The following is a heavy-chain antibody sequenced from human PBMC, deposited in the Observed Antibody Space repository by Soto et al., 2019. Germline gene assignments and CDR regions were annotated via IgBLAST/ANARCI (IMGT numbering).Heavy chain of an antibody. V-gene: IGHV4-4*07. CDR3: ARDKLVASRYCSGGSCYGWNWFDP. Sequence: SETLSLTCTVSGASISGFYWSWIRKSAGKGLEWIGRIYATGTTDYNPSLKSRVMMSVDTSKKQFSLKLRSVTAADTAVYYCARDKLVASRYCSGGSCYGWNWFDPWGQGTLVTVSS. CDR1: GASISGFY. CDR2: IYATGTT. D-gene: IGHD2-15*01. J-gene: IGHJ5*02.